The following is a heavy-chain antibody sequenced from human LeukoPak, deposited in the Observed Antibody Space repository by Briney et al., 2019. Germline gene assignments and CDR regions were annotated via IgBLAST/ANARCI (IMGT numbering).Heavy chain of an antibody. CDR3: ARDPSWERPRSFDY. D-gene: IGHD1-26*01. Sequence: GGSLRLSCAASGFTFSSYSMNWVRQAPGKGLEWVSSISSSSSYIYYADSVKGRFTISRDNAQNSLYLQMNGLRAEDTAVYYCARDPSWERPRSFDYWGQGTLVTVSS. CDR2: ISSSSSYI. J-gene: IGHJ4*02. V-gene: IGHV3-21*01. CDR1: GFTFSSYS.